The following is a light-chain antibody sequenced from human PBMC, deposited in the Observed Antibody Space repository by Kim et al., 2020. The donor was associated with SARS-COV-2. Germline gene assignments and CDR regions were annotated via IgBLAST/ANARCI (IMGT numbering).Light chain of an antibody. Sequence: SASVGDRVTITCRASQIVINWLAWYQQKPGQAPNLLISTASSLQSGIPSRFTGAGSGTDFTLTINSLQPEDSATYYCQQTMSFPYTFGQGTKLEI. J-gene: IGKJ2*01. CDR2: TAS. V-gene: IGKV1-12*01. CDR1: QIVINW. CDR3: QQTMSFPYT.